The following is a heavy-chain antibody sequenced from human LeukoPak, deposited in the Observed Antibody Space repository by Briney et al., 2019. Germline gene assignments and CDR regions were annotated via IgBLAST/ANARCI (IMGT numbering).Heavy chain of an antibody. V-gene: IGHV4-59*08. CDR3: ARHLGYIIWFDP. CDR1: GGSISSYY. Sequence: PSETLSPTCTVSGGSISSYYWSWIRQPPGKGLEWIGYIYYSGTTNYNPSLKSRVTISVDTSKNQFSLKLSSVTAADTAVYYCARHLGYIIWFDPWGQGTLVTVSS. D-gene: IGHD5-24*01. J-gene: IGHJ5*02. CDR2: IYYSGTT.